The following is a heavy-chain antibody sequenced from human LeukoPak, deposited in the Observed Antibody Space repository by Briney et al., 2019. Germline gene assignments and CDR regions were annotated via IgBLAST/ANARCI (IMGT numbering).Heavy chain of an antibody. D-gene: IGHD3-10*01. CDR1: GFTFSSYA. Sequence: GGSLRLSCAASGFTFSSYAMSWVRQAPGEGLEWVSAISGSGGSTYYADSVKGRFTISRDNSKNTLYLQMNSLRAEDTAVYYCAKGGVTMVRGPSLDYWGQGTLVTVSS. V-gene: IGHV3-23*01. CDR2: ISGSGGST. CDR3: AKGGVTMVRGPSLDY. J-gene: IGHJ4*02.